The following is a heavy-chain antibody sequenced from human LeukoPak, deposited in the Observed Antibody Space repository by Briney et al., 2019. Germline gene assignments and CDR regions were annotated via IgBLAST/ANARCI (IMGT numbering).Heavy chain of an antibody. Sequence: PSETLSLTCAVYGGSSSGYYWSWIRQPPGKGLEWIGEINHSGSTNYNPSLKSRVTISVDTSKNQFSLKLSSVTAADTAVYYCARGGDYNFDYWGQGTLVTVSS. CDR3: ARGGDYNFDY. CDR1: GGSSSGYY. CDR2: INHSGST. J-gene: IGHJ4*02. D-gene: IGHD4-17*01. V-gene: IGHV4-34*01.